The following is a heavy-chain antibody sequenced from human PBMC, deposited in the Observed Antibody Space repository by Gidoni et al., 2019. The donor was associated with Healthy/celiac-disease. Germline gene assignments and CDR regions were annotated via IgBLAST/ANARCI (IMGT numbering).Heavy chain of an antibody. CDR2: ISSSSSYT. J-gene: IGHJ4*02. CDR3: ARDLGGYSYGYSYYFDY. D-gene: IGHD5-18*01. V-gene: IGHV3-11*05. CDR1: GFTFGYYY. Sequence: QVQLVESGGGWVKPGGSLRLSCAASGFTFGYYYMRWTRQAPGKGLEWVSYISSSSSYTNCADSVKGRFTISRDNAKNSLYLQMNSLRAEDTAVYYCARDLGGYSYGYSYYFDYWGQGTLVTVSS.